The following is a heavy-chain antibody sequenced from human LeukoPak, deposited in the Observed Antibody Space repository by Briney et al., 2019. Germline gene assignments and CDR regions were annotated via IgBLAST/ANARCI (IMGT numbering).Heavy chain of an antibody. D-gene: IGHD5-12*01. CDR3: ARTNGGYEYN. Sequence: ASVKVSCKASGYSFTRYYIHWVRQAPGQGLAWMGWINPYSGDTTYAQKFQGRLTLTRDTSISTAYMEVSRLNSDDTAVYYCARTNGGYEYNWGQGTRVIVSS. CDR2: INPYSGDT. V-gene: IGHV1-2*02. J-gene: IGHJ4*02. CDR1: GYSFTRYY.